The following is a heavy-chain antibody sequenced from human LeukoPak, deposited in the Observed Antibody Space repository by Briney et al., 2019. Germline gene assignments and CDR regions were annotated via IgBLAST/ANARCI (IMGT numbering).Heavy chain of an antibody. CDR2: MNPNSGNT. J-gene: IGHJ4*02. V-gene: IGHV1-8*01. CDR1: GYTFTSYD. CDR3: ARACDSSGYYFGY. D-gene: IGHD3-22*01. Sequence: CASVNVACNAAGYTFTSYDINWVRHAAGQGLEWMGWMNPNSGNTGYAQKFQGRVTMTRNTSISTAYMELSSVRSEDTAVYYCARACDSSGYYFGYWGQGTLVTVSS.